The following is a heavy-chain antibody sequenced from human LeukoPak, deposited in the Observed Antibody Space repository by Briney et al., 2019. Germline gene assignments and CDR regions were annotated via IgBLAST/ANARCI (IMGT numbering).Heavy chain of an antibody. CDR1: GFTFSRYW. CDR2: INTDGSST. Sequence: GGSLRLSCAASGFTFSRYWMHWVRQAPGKGLVWVSRINTDGSSTNYADSVRGRFTISRDNAKNTLYLQMNSLGAEDTAVYYCARGVVTFDPWDQGTLVTVSS. J-gene: IGHJ5*02. V-gene: IGHV3-74*01. D-gene: IGHD3-10*01. CDR3: ARGVVTFDP.